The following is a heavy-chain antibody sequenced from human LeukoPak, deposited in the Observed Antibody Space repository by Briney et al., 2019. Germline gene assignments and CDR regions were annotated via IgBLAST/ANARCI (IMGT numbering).Heavy chain of an antibody. CDR2: IKQDGSEK. V-gene: IGHV3-7*03. CDR1: GFTFSSYW. J-gene: IGHJ4*02. CDR3: ARDSSPREHDY. Sequence: PGGSLRLSCAASGFTFSSYWMSWVRQAPGKGLEWVANIKQDGSEKYYVDSVKGRFTISRDNAKNSLYPQMNSLRAEDTAVYYCARDSSPREHDYWGQGTLVTASS. D-gene: IGHD1/OR15-1a*01.